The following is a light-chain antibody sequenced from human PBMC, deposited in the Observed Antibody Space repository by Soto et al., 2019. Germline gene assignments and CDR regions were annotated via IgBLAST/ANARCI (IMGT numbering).Light chain of an antibody. CDR2: DVS. CDR3: SSYTSSSTVV. Sequence: QSVLTQPASVSGSPGQSITISCTGTSSDVGGYNYVSWYQQHPGKAPKLMIYDVSNRPSELSNRFSGSKSGNTASLTISGLQAEDEADYYCSSYTSSSTVVFGGRTKLTVL. V-gene: IGLV2-14*01. CDR1: SSDVGGYNY. J-gene: IGLJ2*01.